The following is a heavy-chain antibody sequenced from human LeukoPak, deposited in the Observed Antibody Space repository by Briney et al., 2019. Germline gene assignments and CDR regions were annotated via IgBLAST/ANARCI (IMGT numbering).Heavy chain of an antibody. D-gene: IGHD2-2*01. V-gene: IGHV3-23*01. CDR3: PSSRSWYFDL. Sequence: PGGSLRLSCATSGFYFESYAMSWVRQAPGKGLEWVSAISGSGGSTYYADPVKGRFTITRDHYKNTLYLQMNSRSDDDRAVYSFPSSRSWYFDLWGRGTLVTVSS. CDR1: GFYFESYA. CDR2: ISGSGGST. J-gene: IGHJ2*01.